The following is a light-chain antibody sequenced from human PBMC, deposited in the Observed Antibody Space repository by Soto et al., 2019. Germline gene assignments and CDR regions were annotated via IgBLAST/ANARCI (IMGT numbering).Light chain of an antibody. CDR2: DAS. V-gene: IGKV1-5*01. Sequence: DIKMTQSPSTLSASVGDRVTITCRASQDINKWLAWYQQKAGKAPNLLISDASSLQSGVPSRFSGSGSGTEFTLTISSLKNKDFETYYCQQYNSLWTFGQGTKVDI. CDR3: QQYNSLWT. CDR1: QDINKW. J-gene: IGKJ1*01.